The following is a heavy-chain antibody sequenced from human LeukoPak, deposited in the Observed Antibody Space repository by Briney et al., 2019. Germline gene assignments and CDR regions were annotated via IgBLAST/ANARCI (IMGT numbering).Heavy chain of an antibody. Sequence: GGSLRLSCAASGFTFSSYWMSWVRQAPGKGLEWVANIKQDGSEKYYVDSVKGRLTTSRDNAKNSLYLQMNSLRAEDTAVYYCARYYDSSGYVKDWFDPWGQGTLVTVSS. J-gene: IGHJ5*02. CDR1: GFTFSSYW. V-gene: IGHV3-7*01. CDR3: ARYYDSSGYVKDWFDP. D-gene: IGHD3-22*01. CDR2: IKQDGSEK.